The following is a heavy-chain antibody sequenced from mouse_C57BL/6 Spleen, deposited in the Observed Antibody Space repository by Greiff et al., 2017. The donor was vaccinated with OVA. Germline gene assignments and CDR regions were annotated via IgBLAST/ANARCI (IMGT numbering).Heavy chain of an antibody. Sequence: EVKLVESGEGLVKPGGSLKLSCAASGFTFSSYAMSWVRQTPEKRLEWVAYISSGGDYIYYADTVTGRFTIARDNARNTLYLQMSSLKSEDTAMYYCTRGGYDDDYYAMDYWGQGTSVTVSS. J-gene: IGHJ4*01. CDR1: GFTFSSYA. CDR3: TRGGYDDDYYAMDY. D-gene: IGHD2-2*01. V-gene: IGHV5-9-1*02. CDR2: ISSGGDYI.